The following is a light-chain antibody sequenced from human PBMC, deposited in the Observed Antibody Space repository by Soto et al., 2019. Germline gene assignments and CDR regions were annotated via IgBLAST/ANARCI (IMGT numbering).Light chain of an antibody. CDR2: DAS. CDR3: QQFNSYSLT. V-gene: IGKV1-13*02. CDR1: QGISSA. J-gene: IGKJ4*02. Sequence: AIQLTQSPSSLSASVGDRVTITCRASQGISSALAWYQQKPGKAPKLLIYDASSLESVVPSRFSGSGSGTDFTLTISTLQPEDFATYYCQQFNSYSLTFGGGSKVEIK.